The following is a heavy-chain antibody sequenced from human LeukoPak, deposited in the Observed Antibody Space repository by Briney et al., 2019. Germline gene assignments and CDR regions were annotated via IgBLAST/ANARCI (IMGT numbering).Heavy chain of an antibody. CDR1: GPIFNNYG. D-gene: IGHD2-21*01. J-gene: IGHJ4*02. CDR2: ISALSDHT. V-gene: IGHV3-23*01. Sequence: PGGSLRLSCVASGPIFNNYGMSWVRQAPGRGLEWISTISALSDHTHYADSAKGRFAISRDNFKNTVYLQMNSLRSEDTAIYFCAEDCCGEAFFEYWGQGALVTVSS. CDR3: AEDCCGEAFFEY.